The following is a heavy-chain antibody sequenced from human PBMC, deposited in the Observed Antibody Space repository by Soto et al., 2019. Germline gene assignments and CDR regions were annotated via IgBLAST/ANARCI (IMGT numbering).Heavy chain of an antibody. V-gene: IGHV1-69*06. CDR2: IIPIFGTA. CDR3: AGTGTTWSYYYYGMDV. J-gene: IGHJ6*02. D-gene: IGHD1-7*01. CDR1: GGTFSSYA. Sequence: QVQLVQSGAEVKKPGSSVKVSCKASGGTFSSYAISWVRQAPGQGLEWMGGIIPIFGTANYAQKFQGRVTITADKSTSTAYMELSSPRSEDTAVYYCAGTGTTWSYYYYGMDVWGQGTTVTVSS.